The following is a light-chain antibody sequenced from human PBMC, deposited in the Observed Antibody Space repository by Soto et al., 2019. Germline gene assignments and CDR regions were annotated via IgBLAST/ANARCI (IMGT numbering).Light chain of an antibody. J-gene: IGKJ3*01. CDR1: QSVSSSY. Sequence: EIVLTQSPGNLSLSPGERATLSCRASQSVSSSYLAWYQQKPGQAPRLLIYGASSRATGIPDRFSGSGSGTDFTLTISRLEPEDFAVYYCQQYGSLLTFGPGTKVDSK. CDR2: GAS. V-gene: IGKV3-20*01. CDR3: QQYGSLLT.